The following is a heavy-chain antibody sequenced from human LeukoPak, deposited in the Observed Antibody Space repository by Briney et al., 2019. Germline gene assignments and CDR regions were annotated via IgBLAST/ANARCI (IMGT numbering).Heavy chain of an antibody. V-gene: IGHV3-30-3*01. Sequence: GGSLRLSCAASGFTFSSYWMHWVRQAPGKGLEWVAVISYDGSNKYYADSVKGRFTISRDNSKNTLYLQMNSLRAEDTAVYYCARGGEWLDPERTPVDYWGQGTLVTVSS. CDR1: GFTFSSYW. J-gene: IGHJ4*02. CDR3: ARGGEWLDPERTPVDY. D-gene: IGHD6-19*01. CDR2: ISYDGSNK.